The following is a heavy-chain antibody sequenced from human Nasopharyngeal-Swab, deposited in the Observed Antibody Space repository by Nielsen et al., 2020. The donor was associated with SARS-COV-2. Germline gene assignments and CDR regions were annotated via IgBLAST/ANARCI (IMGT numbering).Heavy chain of an antibody. CDR1: GFTFSNYA. D-gene: IGHD6-19*01. J-gene: IGHJ1*01. V-gene: IGHV3-23*01. Sequence: GGSLRLSCAASGFTFSNYAMSWVRQAPGKGLEWVSRISGSGDTTYCADSVKGRFTISRDNSKNTLYLQLNSLRAEDTAVYYCAKGAVGGAVAGTQYFQHWGQGTQVTVSS. CDR2: ISGSGDTT. CDR3: AKGAVGGAVAGTQYFQH.